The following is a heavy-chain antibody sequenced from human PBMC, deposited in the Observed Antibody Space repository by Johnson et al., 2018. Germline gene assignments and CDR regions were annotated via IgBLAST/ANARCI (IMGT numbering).Heavy chain of an antibody. J-gene: IGHJ1*01. CDR1: GFTFSSYA. CDR2: ISYDGSNT. CDR3: ANVPTRRRGYFQH. D-gene: IGHD3-22*01. Sequence: QVQLVESGGGVVQPGRSXRLSCAASGFTFSSYAMHWVRQAPGKGLEWVAVISYDGSNTYSAASVKGRFTISRDKSKNTLYLQMNSLRVEDTAVYYCANVPTRRRGYFQHWGQGTLVTVSS. V-gene: IGHV3-30-3*01.